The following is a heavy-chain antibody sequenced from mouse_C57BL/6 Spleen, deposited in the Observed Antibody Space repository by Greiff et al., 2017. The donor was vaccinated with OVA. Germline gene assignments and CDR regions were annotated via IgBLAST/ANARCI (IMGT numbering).Heavy chain of an antibody. V-gene: IGHV1-43*01. Sequence: EVQLVESGPELVKPGASVKISCKASGYSFTGYYMHWVKQSSEKSLEWIGEINPSTGGTSYNQKFKGKATLTVDKSSSTAYMQLKSLTSEDSAVYYCARGDDYDGNYYAMDYWGQGTSVTVSS. CDR2: INPSTGGT. D-gene: IGHD2-4*01. J-gene: IGHJ4*01. CDR1: GYSFTGYY. CDR3: ARGDDYDGNYYAMDY.